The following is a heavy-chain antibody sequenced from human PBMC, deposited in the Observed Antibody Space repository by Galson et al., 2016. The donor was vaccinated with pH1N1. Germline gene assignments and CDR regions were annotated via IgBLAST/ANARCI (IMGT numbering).Heavy chain of an antibody. CDR3: TRENHHKFDY. CDR2: IPKRPEGYTT. Sequence: SLRLSCAASGFTLGDFYMDWVRQAPGKGLEWVGRIPKRPEGYTTQDAASVKGRFIISREDSKDLLYLQMNSLKTEDTAVYYCTRENHHKFDYWGQGTLCTVSS. V-gene: IGHV3-72*01. J-gene: IGHJ4*02. CDR1: GFTLGDFY.